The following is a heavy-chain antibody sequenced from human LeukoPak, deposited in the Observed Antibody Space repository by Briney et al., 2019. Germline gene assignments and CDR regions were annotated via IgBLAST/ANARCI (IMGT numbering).Heavy chain of an antibody. CDR1: GFPFRGYA. D-gene: IGHD3-10*01. CDR3: ARVGYYASGPFSYFDY. Sequence: GGPLRLSCAASGFPFRGYAMHWVRQAPGKGLEWVAVISYDGSNEYYADSVKGRFTISRDNHKNTLYPQMNSLSVEDTAVFYCARVGYYASGPFSYFDYWGQGTLVTVSS. J-gene: IGHJ4*02. CDR2: ISYDGSNE. V-gene: IGHV3-30-3*01.